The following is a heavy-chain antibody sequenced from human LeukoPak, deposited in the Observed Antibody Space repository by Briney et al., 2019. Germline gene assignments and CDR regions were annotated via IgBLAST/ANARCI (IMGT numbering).Heavy chain of an antibody. CDR2: INHSGST. Sequence: SETLSLTCAVYGGSFSGYYWSWIRQPPGKGLEWIGEINHSGSTNYNPSLKSRVTMSVDTSKNQFSLKLSSVTAADTAVYYCARGTFMATVTHHANWFDPWGQGTLVTVSS. CDR3: ARGTFMATVTHHANWFDP. D-gene: IGHD4-4*01. J-gene: IGHJ5*02. CDR1: GGSFSGYY. V-gene: IGHV4-34*01.